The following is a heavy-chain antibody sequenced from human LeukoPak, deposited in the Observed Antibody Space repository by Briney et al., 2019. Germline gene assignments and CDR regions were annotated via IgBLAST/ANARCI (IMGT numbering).Heavy chain of an antibody. J-gene: IGHJ4*02. Sequence: SQTLSLTCTVSGASISSGDYYWSWIRQPPGKGLEYLGYIHYSGSTYYNPPLKSRVTISVDTSKNQFSMTPSSVTAADTAVYYCARERSGSYYENFDYWGQGTLVTVSS. CDR2: IHYSGST. CDR1: GASISSGDYY. V-gene: IGHV4-30-4*01. D-gene: IGHD3-10*01. CDR3: ARERSGSYYENFDY.